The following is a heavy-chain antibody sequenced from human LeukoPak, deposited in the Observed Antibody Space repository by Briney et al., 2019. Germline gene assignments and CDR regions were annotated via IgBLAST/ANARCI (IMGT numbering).Heavy chain of an antibody. Sequence: ASVKVSCKVSGYTLTELSMHWVRQAPGKGLEWMGGFDPEDGETIYAQKFQGRVTMTEDTSTDTAYMELSSLRSEDTAVYYCATYVILTGYHNYFDYWGQGTLVTVPS. CDR3: ATYVILTGYHNYFDY. V-gene: IGHV1-24*01. J-gene: IGHJ4*02. CDR1: GYTLTELS. D-gene: IGHD3-9*01. CDR2: FDPEDGET.